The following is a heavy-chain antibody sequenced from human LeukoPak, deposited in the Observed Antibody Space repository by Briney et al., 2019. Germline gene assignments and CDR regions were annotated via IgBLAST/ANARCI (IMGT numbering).Heavy chain of an antibody. CDR3: ARIGYYGSGSYYNYYYYGMDV. Sequence: SETLSLTCAVYGGSFSGHYWSWIRQPPGKGLQWMGEINHSGRTNYNPSLTSRVTISADTSMHQFSLKLSSVTAADTAVYYCARIGYYGSGSYYNYYYYGMDVWGRGTTVTVSS. CDR2: INHSGRT. D-gene: IGHD3-10*01. V-gene: IGHV4-34*01. J-gene: IGHJ6*04. CDR1: GGSFSGHY.